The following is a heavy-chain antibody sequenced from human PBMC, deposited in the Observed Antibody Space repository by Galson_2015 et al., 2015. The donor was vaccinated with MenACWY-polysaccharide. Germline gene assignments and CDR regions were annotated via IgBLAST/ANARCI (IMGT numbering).Heavy chain of an antibody. D-gene: IGHD3-10*01. CDR3: AKGAAHYGSGNYYDY. J-gene: IGHJ4*02. CDR2: LNSGATNT. Sequence: SLRLSCAASGFNFSDHYMGWVRQAPGKGPEWVSGLNSGATNTYCADSVRGRFTISRDNSKNTLYLQMNSLRAEDTALYYCAKGAAHYGSGNYYDYWGQGTLVTVSS. V-gene: IGHV3-23*01. CDR1: GFNFSDHY.